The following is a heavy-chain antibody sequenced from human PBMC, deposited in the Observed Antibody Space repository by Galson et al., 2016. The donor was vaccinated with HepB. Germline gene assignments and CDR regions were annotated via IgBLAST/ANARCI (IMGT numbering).Heavy chain of an antibody. V-gene: IGHV3-23*01. J-gene: IGHJ5*02. D-gene: IGHD6-19*01. CDR2: ISGSGGDST. CDR3: AKDQAQSMAVALRRFDP. Sequence: SLRLSCAASGFSFSSYAMSWVRQAPGKGLEWVSAISGSGGDSTYYADSVKGRFTISRDNSKNMLYLQMNSLRAEDTAVYYCAKDQAQSMAVALRRFDPWGQGTLVTVSS. CDR1: GFSFSSYA.